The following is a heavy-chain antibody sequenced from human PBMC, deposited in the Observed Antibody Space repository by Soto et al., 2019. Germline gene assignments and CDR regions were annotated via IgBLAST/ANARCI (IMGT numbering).Heavy chain of an antibody. V-gene: IGHV4-30-2*06. CDR3: TRGVLA. CDR1: GGSVSSGGYS. Sequence: QVQLQESASRVVRPSQTLSVTCSVSGGSVSSGGYSWSWIRQSPGKGLEWIGFISHSGSPDYNPALKSRVTISVDKSKNQISLELSSVTAADTAVYYCTRGVLAWGPGTLVTVSS. J-gene: IGHJ5*02. D-gene: IGHD2-8*01. CDR2: ISHSGSP.